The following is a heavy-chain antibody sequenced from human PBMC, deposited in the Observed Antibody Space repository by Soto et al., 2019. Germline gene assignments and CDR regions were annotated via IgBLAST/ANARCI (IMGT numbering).Heavy chain of an antibody. V-gene: IGHV3-23*01. D-gene: IGHD3-10*01. J-gene: IGHJ6*02. CDR1: GLDFSSEV. CDR2: ISGSGRTI. CDR3: AKGGPSYYYGRDG. Sequence: GGSLRLSCAASGLDFSSEVMCWVRQAPGKGLEWVSSISGSGRTIYHADSMRGRFAISRDNSKNSLYLQLNNLRVDDTAVYYRAKGGPSYYYGRDGWGQGNTVTVSS.